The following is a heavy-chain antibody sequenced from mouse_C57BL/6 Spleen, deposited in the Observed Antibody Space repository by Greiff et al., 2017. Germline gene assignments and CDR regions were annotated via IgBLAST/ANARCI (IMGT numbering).Heavy chain of an antibody. CDR1: GYAFSSSW. Sequence: VKLVESGPELVKPGASVKISCKASGYAFSSSWMNWVKQRPGKGLEWIGRIYPGDGDTNYNGKFKGKATLTADKSSSTAYMQLSSLTSEDSAVYFCANDYDSHYYAMDYWGQGTSVTVSS. V-gene: IGHV1-82*01. CDR3: ANDYDSHYYAMDY. D-gene: IGHD2-4*01. J-gene: IGHJ4*01. CDR2: IYPGDGDT.